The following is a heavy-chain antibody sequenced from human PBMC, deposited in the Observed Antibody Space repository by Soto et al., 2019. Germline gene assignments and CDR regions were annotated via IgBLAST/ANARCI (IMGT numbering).Heavy chain of an antibody. CDR2: IWYDGSNK. D-gene: IGHD5-18*01. Sequence: QVQLVESGGGVVQPGRSLRLSCAASGFTFSSYGMHWVRQAPGKGLEWVAVIWYDGSNKYYADSVKGRFTISRDNSKNTLYLQMNSLRAEDTAVYYCARDRDSYGYAYGMDVWGQGTTVTVSS. CDR3: ARDRDSYGYAYGMDV. V-gene: IGHV3-33*01. CDR1: GFTFSSYG. J-gene: IGHJ6*02.